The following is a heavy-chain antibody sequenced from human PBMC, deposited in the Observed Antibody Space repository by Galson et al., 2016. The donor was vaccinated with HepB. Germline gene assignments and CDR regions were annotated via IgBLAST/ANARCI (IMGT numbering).Heavy chain of an antibody. CDR2: IYHSGTT. CDR1: GGSISRSNW. J-gene: IGHJ2*01. Sequence: ETLSLTCDVSGGSISRSNWKRWVRQIPGKGLEWIGQIYHSGTTNYNPSLKSRVTMSVDKSNKQFSLNLRSVTAADTAVYYCASYYDNDYWYFDLWGRGTLVTVSS. V-gene: IGHV4-4*02. CDR3: ASYYDNDYWYFDL. D-gene: IGHD3-22*01.